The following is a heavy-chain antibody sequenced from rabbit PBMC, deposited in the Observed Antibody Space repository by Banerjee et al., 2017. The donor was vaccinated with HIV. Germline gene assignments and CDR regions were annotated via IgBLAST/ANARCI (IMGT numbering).Heavy chain of an antibody. CDR2: IYAGSSGST. J-gene: IGHJ4*01. CDR1: GFSFSSSYY. D-gene: IGHD6-1*01. Sequence: QEQLVESGGGLVQPEGSLTLTCTASGFSFSSSYYMYWVRQAPGKGLEWIACIYAGSSGSTWYASWVNGRFTISRSTSLNTVDLKMTSLTAADTATYFCARDYGYAGYAYASYFNLWGPGTLVTVS. CDR3: ARDYGYAGYAYASYFNL. V-gene: IGHV1S43*01.